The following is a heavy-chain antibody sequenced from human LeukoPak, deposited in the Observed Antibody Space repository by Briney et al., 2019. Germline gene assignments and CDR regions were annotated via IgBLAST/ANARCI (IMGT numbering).Heavy chain of an antibody. CDR1: GGSISSGDYY. Sequence: PSQTLSLTCTVSGGSISSGDYYWSWIRQPPGKGLEWIGYIYYSGSTNYNPSLKSRVTISVDKSKNQFSLKLSSVTAADTAVYYCARGRGYCSSTSCYDPFYYYYGMDVWGQGTTVTVSS. J-gene: IGHJ6*02. D-gene: IGHD2-2*01. CDR2: IYYSGST. CDR3: ARGRGYCSSTSCYDPFYYYYGMDV. V-gene: IGHV4-30-4*08.